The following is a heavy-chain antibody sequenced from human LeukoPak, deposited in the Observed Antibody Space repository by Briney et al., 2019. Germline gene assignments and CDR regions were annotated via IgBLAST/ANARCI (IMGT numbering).Heavy chain of an antibody. CDR3: ARRLWLPQTYYYYGMDV. CDR2: ISSSSSYI. Sequence: PGGSLRLSCAASGFTFSSYSMNWVRQAPGKGLEWVSSISSSSSYIYYADSVKGRFTISRDNAKNSLYLQMNSLRAEDTAVYYCARRLWLPQTYYYYGMDVWGQGTTVTVSS. D-gene: IGHD6-19*01. V-gene: IGHV3-21*01. J-gene: IGHJ6*02. CDR1: GFTFSSYS.